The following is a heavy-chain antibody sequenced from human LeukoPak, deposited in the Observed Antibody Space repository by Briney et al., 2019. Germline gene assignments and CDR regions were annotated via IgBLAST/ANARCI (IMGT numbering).Heavy chain of an antibody. Sequence: SETLSLTCVVYGGSFSGYFWSWIRQPPGKGLEWIGEITPSGSTNYSPSLKSRVSISIDTSKKKLSLRLTSVTAADSAVYYCVSSFYYDSRDYWGQGTLVTVSS. CDR2: ITPSGST. V-gene: IGHV4-34*01. J-gene: IGHJ4*02. CDR1: GGSFSGYF. D-gene: IGHD3-22*01. CDR3: VSSFYYDSRDY.